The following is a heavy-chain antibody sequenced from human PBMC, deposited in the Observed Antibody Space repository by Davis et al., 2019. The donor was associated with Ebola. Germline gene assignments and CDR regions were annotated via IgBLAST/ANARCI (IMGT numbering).Heavy chain of an antibody. D-gene: IGHD3-10*01. Sequence: PSETLSLTFAVYGGSFSGYYWSWIRQPPGKGLEWIGEINHSGSTNYNPSLKSRVTISVDTSKNQFSLKLSSVTAADTAVYYCARGPIGQATPSGSWFDPWGQGTLVTVSS. CDR1: GGSFSGYY. J-gene: IGHJ5*02. CDR3: ARGPIGQATPSGSWFDP. V-gene: IGHV4-34*01. CDR2: INHSGST.